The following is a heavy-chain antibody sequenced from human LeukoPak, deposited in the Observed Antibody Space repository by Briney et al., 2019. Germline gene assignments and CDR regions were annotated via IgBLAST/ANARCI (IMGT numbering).Heavy chain of an antibody. D-gene: IGHD5-12*01. Sequence: GGSLRLSCAASGFTFSSYAMSWVRQAPGKGLEWVSAISGSGGSTYYADSVKGRLTISRDNSKNTLYLQMNSLRAEDTAVYYCAKDRALVATIRTNDYWGQGTLVTVSS. V-gene: IGHV3-23*01. CDR1: GFTFSSYA. CDR3: AKDRALVATIRTNDY. J-gene: IGHJ4*02. CDR2: ISGSGGST.